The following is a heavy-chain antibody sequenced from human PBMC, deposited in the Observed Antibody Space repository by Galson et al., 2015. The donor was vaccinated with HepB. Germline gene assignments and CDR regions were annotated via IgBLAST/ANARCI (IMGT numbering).Heavy chain of an antibody. D-gene: IGHD4-23*01. J-gene: IGHJ2*01. CDR3: ARGLGPPVVTPFRSSWYFDL. Sequence: SLRLSCAASGFTFSSYAMSWVRQAPGKGLEWVSAISGSGGSTYYADSVKGRFTISRDNSKNTLYLQMNSLRAKDTAVYYCARGLGPPVVTPFRSSWYFDLWGRGTLVTVSS. CDR1: GFTFSSYA. V-gene: IGHV3-23*01. CDR2: ISGSGGST.